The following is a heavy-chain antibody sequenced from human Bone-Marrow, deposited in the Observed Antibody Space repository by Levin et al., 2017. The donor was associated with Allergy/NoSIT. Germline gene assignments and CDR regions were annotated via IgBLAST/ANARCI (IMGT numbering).Heavy chain of an antibody. Sequence: ASGPTLVKPTQTLTLTCTFSGFSLATRGVGVGWIRQPPGKALEWLANIFWDGDKRYSPSLRSRLTITKDISKNQVVLKLTNLDPVDTATYFCAHTNNTFEVWGQGTTVTVSS. J-gene: IGHJ6*02. D-gene: IGHD1/OR15-1a*01. V-gene: IGHV2-5*02. CDR2: IFWDGDK. CDR1: GFSLATRGVG. CDR3: AHTNNTFEV.